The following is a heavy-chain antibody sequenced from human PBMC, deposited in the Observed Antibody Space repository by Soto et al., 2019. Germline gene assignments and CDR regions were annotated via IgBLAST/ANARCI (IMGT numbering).Heavy chain of an antibody. CDR3: ARTGDGHHDFLDF. D-gene: IGHD1-1*01. CDR2: INQDGNED. Sequence: GGSLRVSCAASGFTFSSYWMNWVRQAPGKGLEWVANINQDGNEDNLLDSVKGRFTISRDNAKNSLFLQMNSLRVDDTAVYYCARTGDGHHDFLDFWGQGALVTVSS. CDR1: GFTFSSYW. J-gene: IGHJ4*02. V-gene: IGHV3-7*01.